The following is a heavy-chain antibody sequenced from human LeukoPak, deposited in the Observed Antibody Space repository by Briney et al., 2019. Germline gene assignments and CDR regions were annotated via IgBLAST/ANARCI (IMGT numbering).Heavy chain of an antibody. CDR3: ARGQLVAQGYYYYYYMDV. D-gene: IGHD6-13*01. J-gene: IGHJ6*03. Sequence: SVKVSCKASGGTFSSYAISWVRQAPGQGLEWMGRIIPIFGTANYAQKFQGRVTITTDESTSTAYMELSSLRSEDTAVYYCARGQLVAQGYYYYYYMDVWGKGTTVTVSS. V-gene: IGHV1-69*05. CDR2: IIPIFGTA. CDR1: GGTFSSYA.